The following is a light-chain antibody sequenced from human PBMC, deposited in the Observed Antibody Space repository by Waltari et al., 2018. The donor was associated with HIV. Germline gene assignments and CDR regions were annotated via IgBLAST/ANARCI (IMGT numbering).Light chain of an antibody. CDR2: VNDDGSH. Sequence: QPVVTQSPSASASLGASVKLTCPLSSGHSNYAIAWHQQQPEKGPRYLMTVNDDGSHSKGDGIPDRFSGSSSGAERYLSISSLQSEDEADYYCQTWDTGIRVFGGGTKLTVL. CDR3: QTWDTGIRV. CDR1: SGHSNYA. V-gene: IGLV4-69*01. J-gene: IGLJ3*02.